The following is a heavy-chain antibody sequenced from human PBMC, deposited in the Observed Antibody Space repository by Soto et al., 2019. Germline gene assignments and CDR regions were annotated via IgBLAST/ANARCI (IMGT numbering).Heavy chain of an antibody. J-gene: IGHJ5*02. CDR1: GGSISSYY. CDR2: IYYSGST. Sequence: ASETLSLTCTVSGGSISSYYWSWIRQPPGKGLEWIGYIYYSGSTNYNPSLKSRVTISVDTSKNQFSLKLSSVTAADTAVYYCAREFGTVTTAWFDPWGQGTLVTVSS. V-gene: IGHV4-59*01. D-gene: IGHD4-4*01. CDR3: AREFGTVTTAWFDP.